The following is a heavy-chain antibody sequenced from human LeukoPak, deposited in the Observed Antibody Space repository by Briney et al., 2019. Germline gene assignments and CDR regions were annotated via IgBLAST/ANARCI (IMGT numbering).Heavy chain of an antibody. Sequence: PSETLSLTCTVSGGSISSYYWSWIRQPAGKGLEWIGRIYTSGSTNYNPSLKSRVTISVDKSKNQFSLKLSSVTAADTAVYYCTRHGFYYASGPLFDYWGLGILVTVSS. V-gene: IGHV4-4*07. CDR3: TRHGFYYASGPLFDY. CDR2: IYTSGST. D-gene: IGHD3-10*01. J-gene: IGHJ4*02. CDR1: GGSISSYY.